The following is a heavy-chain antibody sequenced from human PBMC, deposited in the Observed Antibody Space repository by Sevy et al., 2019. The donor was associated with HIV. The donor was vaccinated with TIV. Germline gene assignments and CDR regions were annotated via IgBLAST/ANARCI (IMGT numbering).Heavy chain of an antibody. V-gene: IGHV3-23*01. D-gene: IGHD3-22*01. CDR2: IRGRGGST. J-gene: IGHJ6*02. Sequence: GGSLRLSCAASGFTFSSYAMSWVRQAPGKGLEWVSTIRGRGGSTYYADSGKGRFNISRDNSKNTLYFQMNSLRAEDTAVYYCHGDYDSSQLASYYYYGMDVWGQGTTVTVSS. CDR3: HGDYDSSQLASYYYYGMDV. CDR1: GFTFSSYA.